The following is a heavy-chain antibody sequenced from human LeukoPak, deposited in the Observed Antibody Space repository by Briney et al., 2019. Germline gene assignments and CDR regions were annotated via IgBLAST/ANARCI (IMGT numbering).Heavy chain of an antibody. J-gene: IGHJ4*02. CDR2: ISGSGGST. D-gene: IGHD3-10*01. CDR3: AKVSYYYGSGSYDY. V-gene: IGHV3-23*01. Sequence: PGGTLRLSCAASGFTFSSYGMSWVRQAPGKGLEWVSAISGSGGSTYYADSVKGRFTISRDNSKNTLYLQMDSLRAEDTAVYYCAKVSYYYGSGSYDYWGQGTLVTVSS. CDR1: GFTFSSYG.